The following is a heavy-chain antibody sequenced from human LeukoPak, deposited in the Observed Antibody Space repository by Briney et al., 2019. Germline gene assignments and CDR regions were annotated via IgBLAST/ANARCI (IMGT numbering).Heavy chain of an antibody. J-gene: IGHJ4*02. D-gene: IGHD2-15*01. CDR3: AKVHSYCSGGSCYYFDY. CDR2: INWNSGTI. Sequence: GGSLRLSCAASGFTFDDYAMHWVRQAPGKGLEWVSGINWNSGTIGYADSVKGRFTISRDNAKNSLYLQMNNLRAEDTALYYCAKVHSYCSGGSCYYFDYWGQGTLVTVSS. CDR1: GFTFDDYA. V-gene: IGHV3-9*01.